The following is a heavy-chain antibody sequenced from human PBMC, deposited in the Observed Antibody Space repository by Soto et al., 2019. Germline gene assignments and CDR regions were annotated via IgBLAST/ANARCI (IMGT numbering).Heavy chain of an antibody. Sequence: QVQLVQSGAEVKKPGSSVKVSCKASGGTLSRSAISWVRQAPGQGLEWMGGIIPMVGTTDSAQKFQGRVTITADEPAGTVYMELSSLRADDTAGYYCARLTYSNTWLVFDYWGQGTLVTVSS. CDR3: ARLTYSNTWLVFDY. CDR1: GGTLSRSA. V-gene: IGHV1-69*12. CDR2: IIPMVGTT. J-gene: IGHJ4*02. D-gene: IGHD6-13*01.